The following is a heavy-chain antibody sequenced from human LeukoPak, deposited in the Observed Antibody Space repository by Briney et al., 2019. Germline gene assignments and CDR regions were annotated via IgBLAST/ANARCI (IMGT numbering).Heavy chain of an antibody. CDR3: AKASGRWLQYYFDY. J-gene: IGHJ4*02. CDR2: ISGSGDST. CDR1: GFTFSNYA. D-gene: IGHD5-24*01. V-gene: IGHV3-23*01. Sequence: GGSLRLSCAASGFTFSNYAMSWVRQAPGKGLEWVSDISGSGDSTNYADSVKGRFTISRDNSKNTLYLQMNSLRVEDTAVYYCAKASGRWLQYYFDYWGQGTLVTVSS.